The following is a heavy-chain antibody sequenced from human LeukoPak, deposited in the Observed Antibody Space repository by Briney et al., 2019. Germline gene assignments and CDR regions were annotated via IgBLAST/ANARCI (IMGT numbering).Heavy chain of an antibody. D-gene: IGHD3-3*01. CDR3: ARNSITIFGVSADYMDV. J-gene: IGHJ6*03. CDR1: GGSISSGGYY. Sequence: SQTLSLTCTVSGGSISSGGYYRSWIRQHPGKGLEWIGYIYYSGSTYYNPSLKSRVTISVDTSKNQFSLKLSSVTAADTAVYYCARNSITIFGVSADYMDVWGKGTTVTVSS. V-gene: IGHV4-31*02. CDR2: IYYSGST.